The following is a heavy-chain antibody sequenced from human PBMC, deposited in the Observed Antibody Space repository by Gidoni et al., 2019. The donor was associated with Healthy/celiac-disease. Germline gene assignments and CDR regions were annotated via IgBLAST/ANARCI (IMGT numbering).Heavy chain of an antibody. D-gene: IGHD3-3*01. CDR3: ASHYDFWSGYLGPYYYYGMDV. CDR2: ISSSSSYI. J-gene: IGHJ6*02. CDR1: GFTFSSYS. Sequence: EVQLVESGGGLVKPGGSLRLSCAASGFTFSSYSMNWVRQAPGKGLEWVSSISSSSSYIYYADAVKGRFTISRDNAKNSLYLQMNSLRAEDTAVYYCASHYDFWSGYLGPYYYYGMDVWGQGTTVTVSS. V-gene: IGHV3-21*01.